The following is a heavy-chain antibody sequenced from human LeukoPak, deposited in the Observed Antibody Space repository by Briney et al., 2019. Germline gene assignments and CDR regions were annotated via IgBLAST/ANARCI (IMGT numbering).Heavy chain of an antibody. CDR1: GDSISSGSYY. D-gene: IGHD5-12*01. CDR2: IYYSGST. V-gene: IGHV4-39*01. CDR3: ARHGIYSGYDYA. J-gene: IGHJ5*02. Sequence: SESLSLTCIVSGDSISSGSYYWGWIRQPPGKGLEWIGSIYYSGSTYYNPSLKSRVTISVDTSKNQFSLKLSSVTAADTAVYYCARHGIYSGYDYAWGQGTLVTVSS.